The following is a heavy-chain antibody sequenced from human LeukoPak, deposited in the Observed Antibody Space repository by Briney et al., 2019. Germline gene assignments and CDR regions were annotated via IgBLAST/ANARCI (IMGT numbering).Heavy chain of an antibody. J-gene: IGHJ4*02. CDR3: AKDRSESLFEY. Sequence: PGGSLRLSCAASGFTFSSYSMNWVRQAPGSGLDWVSFIRYDGINKWYADSVKGRFTISRDDSKNTVYLQMNSLRVEDTAVYYCAKDRSESLFEYWGQGTLVTVSS. CDR1: GFTFSSYS. V-gene: IGHV3-30*02. CDR2: IRYDGINK.